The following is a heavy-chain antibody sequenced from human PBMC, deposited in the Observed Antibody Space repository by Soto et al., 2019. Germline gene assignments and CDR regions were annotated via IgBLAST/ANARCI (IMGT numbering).Heavy chain of an antibody. CDR1: GFTFISYG. CDR2: ISYDGSNK. D-gene: IGHD5-12*01. Sequence: QVQLVESGGGVVQPGRSLRLSCAASGFTFISYGMPWVRQAPGKGLEWVAVISYDGSNKYYADSVKGRLTISRDNSKNTLYLQMNSLRGEDTAVYYCAKDNGSGCDWLRVGDASDIWGQGTMVTVSS. CDR3: AKDNGSGCDWLRVGDASDI. V-gene: IGHV3-30*18. J-gene: IGHJ3*02.